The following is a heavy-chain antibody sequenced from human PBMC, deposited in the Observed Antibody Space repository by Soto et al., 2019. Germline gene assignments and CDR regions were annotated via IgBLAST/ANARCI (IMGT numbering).Heavy chain of an antibody. D-gene: IGHD2-2*01. V-gene: IGHV4-31*03. CDR1: GCSISSGGYY. CDR2: IYYSWCN. Sequence: HGQLQESGPGLVKPAQTLSLTCTVSGCSISSGGYYWIWIRQHPGKGLEWIGYIYYSWCNYYNPSLNSRVTISVDTPKNQFYLNLSSVTATDNAVYYCARASPDIVVVTAAMYFDYCGQGTMGTDSS. J-gene: IGHJ4*02. CDR3: ARASPDIVVVTAAMYFDY.